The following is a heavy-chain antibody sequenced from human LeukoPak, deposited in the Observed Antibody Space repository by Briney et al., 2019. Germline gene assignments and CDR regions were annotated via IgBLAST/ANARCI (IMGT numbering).Heavy chain of an antibody. Sequence: GGSLRLSCAASGFTFSNYNMNWVRQAPGKRLEWVSSISSSNNYIYYADSVKGRFTISRDNAKNSLYLQMNSLRAEDTAVYYCARRSPNYYFDYWGQGTPVTVSS. V-gene: IGHV3-21*01. CDR1: GFTFSNYN. J-gene: IGHJ4*02. CDR3: ARRSPNYYFDY. CDR2: ISSSNNYI.